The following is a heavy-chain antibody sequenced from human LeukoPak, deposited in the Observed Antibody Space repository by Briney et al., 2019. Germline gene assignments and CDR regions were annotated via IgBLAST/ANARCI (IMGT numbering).Heavy chain of an antibody. CDR1: GGSISSYY. D-gene: IGHD2-21*02. Sequence: SETLSLTCTVSGGSISSYYWGWIRQPPGKGLEWIGSIYYSGSPHHNPSLKSRVTTSVDTSKNQFSLKLSSVTAADTAVYYCARDPVYCGGDCYGEYFDYWGQGTLVTVSS. J-gene: IGHJ4*02. CDR2: IYYSGSP. V-gene: IGHV4-39*02. CDR3: ARDPVYCGGDCYGEYFDY.